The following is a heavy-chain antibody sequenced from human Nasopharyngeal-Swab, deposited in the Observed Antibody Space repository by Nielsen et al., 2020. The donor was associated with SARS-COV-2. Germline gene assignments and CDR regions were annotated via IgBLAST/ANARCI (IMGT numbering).Heavy chain of an antibody. CDR3: ATNNDYRFEN. CDR2: IDTDGTIT. CDR1: GFTFSTYW. V-gene: IGHV3-74*01. D-gene: IGHD4-11*01. Sequence: GGSLRLSCAASGFTFSTYWMHWVRQPPGKGLLWVSRIDTDGTITDYADSVKGRFTISRDNAKNTLYLQMNSLRAEDTAVYYCATNNDYRFENWGQGTLVSVSS. J-gene: IGHJ4*02.